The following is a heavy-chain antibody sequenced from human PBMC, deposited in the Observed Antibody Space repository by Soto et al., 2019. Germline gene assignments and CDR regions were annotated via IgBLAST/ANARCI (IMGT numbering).Heavy chain of an antibody. D-gene: IGHD3-16*01. CDR3: ARERGRPAPPYYYGMDV. J-gene: IGHJ6*02. Sequence: SVKVSCKASGGTFSSYAISWVRQAPGQGLEWMGGIIPTFGTANYAQKFQGRVTITADESTSTAYMELSSLRSEDTAVYYCARERGRPAPPYYYGMDVWGQGTTVTVSS. CDR2: IIPTFGTA. V-gene: IGHV1-69*13. CDR1: GGTFSSYA.